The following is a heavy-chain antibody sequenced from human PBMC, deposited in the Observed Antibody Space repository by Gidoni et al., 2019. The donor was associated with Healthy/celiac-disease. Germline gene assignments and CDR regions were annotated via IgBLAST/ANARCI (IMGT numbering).Heavy chain of an antibody. CDR3: ARRDPVGVFDY. J-gene: IGHJ4*02. CDR2: IYYSGST. Sequence: QLQLQESGPGLVKPSETLSLTCTVSGGSISSSSDYWGWIRQPPGKGLEWIGSIYYSGSTYYNPSLKSRVTISVDTSKNQFSLKLSSVTAADTAVYYCARRDPVGVFDYWGQGTLVTVSS. D-gene: IGHD3-3*01. V-gene: IGHV4-39*01. CDR1: GGSISSSSDY.